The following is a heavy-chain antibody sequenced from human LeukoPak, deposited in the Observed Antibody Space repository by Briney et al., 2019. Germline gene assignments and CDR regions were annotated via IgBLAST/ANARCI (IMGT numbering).Heavy chain of an antibody. J-gene: IGHJ4*02. CDR2: INWNGGST. V-gene: IGHV3-20*04. CDR1: RFTFDDYG. CDR3: ARNTRSTEYYYGSGSYYSYYFDY. Sequence: GSLRLSCAASRFTFDDYGMSWVRQAPGKGLEWVSGINWNGGSTGYADSVKGRSTISRDNAKNSLYLQMNSLRAEDTALYYCARNTRSTEYYYGSGSYYSYYFDYWGQGTLVTVSS. D-gene: IGHD3-10*01.